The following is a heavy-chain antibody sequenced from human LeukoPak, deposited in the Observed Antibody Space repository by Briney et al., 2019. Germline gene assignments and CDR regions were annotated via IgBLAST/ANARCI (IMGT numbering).Heavy chain of an antibody. CDR2: INHSGST. Sequence: GSLRPSCAASGFTVSSNYMSWVRQAPGKGLEWIGEINHSGSTNYNPSLKGRVTISVDTSKNQFSLKLSSVTAADTAVYYCARVGYSYGSDYWGQGTLVTVSS. V-gene: IGHV4-34*01. CDR3: ARVGYSYGSDY. J-gene: IGHJ4*02. CDR1: GFTVSSNY. D-gene: IGHD5-18*01.